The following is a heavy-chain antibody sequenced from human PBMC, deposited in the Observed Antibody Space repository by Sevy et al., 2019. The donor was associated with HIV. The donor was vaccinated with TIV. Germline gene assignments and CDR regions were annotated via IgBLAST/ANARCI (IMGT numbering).Heavy chain of an antibody. J-gene: IGHJ4*02. V-gene: IGHV3-23*01. D-gene: IGHD3-22*01. Sequence: GGSLRLSCAASGFTFSSYTMSWVRQAPGKGLEWVSAIRGSGGSTYYAGSAKGRFTISRDNSKNTLYLQMDGLRAEDTAVYYCAKDRYYDSSGFYVWDYWGQGTLVTVSS. CDR3: AKDRYYDSSGFYVWDY. CDR1: GFTFSSYT. CDR2: IRGSGGST.